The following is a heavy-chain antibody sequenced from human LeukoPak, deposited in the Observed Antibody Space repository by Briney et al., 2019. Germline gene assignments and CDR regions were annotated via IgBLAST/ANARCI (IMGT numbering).Heavy chain of an antibody. V-gene: IGHV3-33*01. D-gene: IGHD3-10*01. J-gene: IGHJ4*02. CDR2: IWYDESNK. CDR1: GFMLNNYD. CDR3: ARTAWNYFGSGNYYAPDY. Sequence: GGSLRLSCAASGFMLNNYDMHWVRQAPGRGLEWVAMIWYDESNKYYADSVKGRFTISRDNSKNTLYLQMNSLRADDTAIYYCARTAWNYFGSGNYYAPDYWGQGTLVTVSS.